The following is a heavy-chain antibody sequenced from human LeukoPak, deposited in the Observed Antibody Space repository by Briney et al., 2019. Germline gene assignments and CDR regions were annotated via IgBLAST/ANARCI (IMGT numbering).Heavy chain of an antibody. D-gene: IGHD2-2*01. CDR3: ARVRAMLYRPDFDY. CDR2: INHSGST. V-gene: IGHV4-34*01. J-gene: IGHJ4*02. CDR1: GGSFSGYY. Sequence: PSETLSLTCAVYGGSFSGYYWSWIRQPPGKGLEWIGEINHSGSTNYNPSLKSRVTISVDTSKNQFSLKLSSVTAADTAVYYCARVRAMLYRPDFDYWGQGTLVTVSS.